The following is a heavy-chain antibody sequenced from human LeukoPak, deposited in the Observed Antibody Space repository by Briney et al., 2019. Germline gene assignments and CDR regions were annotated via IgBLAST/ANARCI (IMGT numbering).Heavy chain of an antibody. CDR2: ISAYNGNT. CDR3: ARGRHMVRGVIIGFDY. J-gene: IGHJ4*02. CDR1: GYTFTSYG. V-gene: IGHV1-18*01. D-gene: IGHD3-10*01. Sequence: ASVKVSCKASGYTFTSYGISWVRQAPGQGLEWMGWISAYNGNTNYAQKLQGRVTMTTDTSTSTAYMELRSLRSDDTAVYYRARGRHMVRGVIIGFDYWGQGTLVTVSS.